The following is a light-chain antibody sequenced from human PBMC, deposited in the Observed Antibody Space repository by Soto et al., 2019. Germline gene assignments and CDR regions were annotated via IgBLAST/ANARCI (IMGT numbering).Light chain of an antibody. J-gene: IGLJ1*01. Sequence: QSVLTQPPSVSEAPGQRVTISCTGSRSNIGAGYDVHWYQQLPGTAPKLLIYGNSNRPSGVPDRFSGSKSGTSASLAITGLQAEDEADYYCQSYDSSLSGSYVFGTGTKVTVL. V-gene: IGLV1-40*01. CDR1: RSNIGAGYD. CDR3: QSYDSSLSGSYV. CDR2: GNS.